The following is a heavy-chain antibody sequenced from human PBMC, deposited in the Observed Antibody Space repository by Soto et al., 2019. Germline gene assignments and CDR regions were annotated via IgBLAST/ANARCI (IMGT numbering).Heavy chain of an antibody. V-gene: IGHV3-33*01. CDR2: IWYDGSNK. CDR1: GFTFSSYG. D-gene: IGHD6-13*01. CDR3: ARGDGGIAAAVLYGMDF. J-gene: IGHJ6*02. Sequence: QVQLVASGGGVGQPGRSLRLSCAASGFTFSSYGMHWVRQAPGKGLEWVAVIWYDGSNKYYADSVKGRFTISRDNSKNALDLQMNSLRAEDTAVYYCARGDGGIAAAVLYGMDFWGQGTTVTVSS.